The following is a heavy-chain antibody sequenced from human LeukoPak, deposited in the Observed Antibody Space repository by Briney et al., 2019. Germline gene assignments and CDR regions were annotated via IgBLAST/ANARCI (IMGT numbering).Heavy chain of an antibody. Sequence: ASVKVSCKASGYTFTSYDINWVRQATGQGLEWMGWMNPNCGNTGYAQKFQGRVTMTRNTSISTAYMELSSLRSEDTAVYYCARGGVAYGDYNYWGQGTLVTVSS. CDR3: ARGGVAYGDYNY. J-gene: IGHJ4*02. CDR1: GYTFTSYD. CDR2: MNPNCGNT. V-gene: IGHV1-8*01. D-gene: IGHD4-17*01.